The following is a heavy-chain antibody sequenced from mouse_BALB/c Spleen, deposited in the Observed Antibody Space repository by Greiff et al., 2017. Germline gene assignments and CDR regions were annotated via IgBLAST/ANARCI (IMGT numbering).Heavy chain of an antibody. V-gene: IGHV3-8*02. CDR3: ARSDYYGSFYFDY. CDR1: GDSITSGY. Sequence: EVKLVESGPSLVKPSQTLSLTCSVTGDSITSGYWNWIRKFPGNKLEYMGYISYSGSTYYNPSLKSRISITRDTSKNQYYLQLNSVTTEDTATYYCARSDYYGSFYFDYWGQGTTLTVSS. J-gene: IGHJ2*01. D-gene: IGHD1-1*01. CDR2: ISYSGST.